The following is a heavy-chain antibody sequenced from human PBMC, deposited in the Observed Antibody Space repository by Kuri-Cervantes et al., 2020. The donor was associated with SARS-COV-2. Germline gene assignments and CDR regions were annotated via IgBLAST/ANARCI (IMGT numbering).Heavy chain of an antibody. CDR1: GGSISSSSYY. CDR3: ARGTVKYYSDSGSYVGSINIDS. V-gene: IGHV4-61*01. CDR2: IYYSGST. Sequence: GSLRLSCTVSGGSISSSSYYWSWFRQSPRKGLEWIGYIYYSGSTHYTSSLKSRLTISLDASRDQFSLKLTSVTAADTAVYFCARGTVKYYSDSGSYVGSINIDSWGREPWSPSPQ. J-gene: IGHJ4*02. D-gene: IGHD3-10*01.